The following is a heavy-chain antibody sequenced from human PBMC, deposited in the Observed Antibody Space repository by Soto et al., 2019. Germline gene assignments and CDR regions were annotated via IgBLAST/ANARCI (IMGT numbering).Heavy chain of an antibody. J-gene: IGHJ4*02. V-gene: IGHV3-21*01. Sequence: PGGSLRLSCAASGFTFSSYAMSWVRQAPGKGLEWVSSISSSSSYIYYADSVKGRFTISRDNAKNSLYLQMNSLRAEDTAVYYCVRDLHGDPVTYWGQGTLVTVSS. CDR1: GFTFSSYA. D-gene: IGHD4-17*01. CDR3: VRDLHGDPVTY. CDR2: ISSSSSYI.